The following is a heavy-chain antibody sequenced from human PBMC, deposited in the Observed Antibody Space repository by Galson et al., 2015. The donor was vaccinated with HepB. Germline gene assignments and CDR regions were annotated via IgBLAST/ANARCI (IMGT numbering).Heavy chain of an antibody. CDR2: IYSGGKT. Sequence: LRLSCAASGFTVSSNYMSWVRQAPGRGLECVSVIYSGGKTCYADSVRGRFNISRDNSKNTLYLQMNSLRVEDTAVYYCARGYSRSWYSGLGFWGQGTLVTVSS. CDR3: ARGYSRSWYSGLGF. CDR1: GFTVSSNY. V-gene: IGHV3-53*01. D-gene: IGHD6-13*01. J-gene: IGHJ4*02.